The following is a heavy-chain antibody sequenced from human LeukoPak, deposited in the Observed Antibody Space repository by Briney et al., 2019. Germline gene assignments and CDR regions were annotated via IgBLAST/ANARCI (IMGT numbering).Heavy chain of an antibody. Sequence: GGSLRLSCAASGFTFSSYWMSWVRQAPGKGLEWVANIKQDGSEKYYVDSVKGRFTISRDNAKNSLYLQMNSLRAEDTAVYYCARVPGVNYDSSGRNKYYFDYWGQRTLVTVSS. V-gene: IGHV3-7*01. J-gene: IGHJ4*02. CDR1: GFTFSSYW. CDR3: ARVPGVNYDSSGRNKYYFDY. D-gene: IGHD3-22*01. CDR2: IKQDGSEK.